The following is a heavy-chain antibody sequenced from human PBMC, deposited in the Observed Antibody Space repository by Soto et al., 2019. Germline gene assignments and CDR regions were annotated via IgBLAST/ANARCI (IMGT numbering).Heavy chain of an antibody. J-gene: IGHJ5*02. D-gene: IGHD3-10*01. CDR3: ARAKADPGWFDP. V-gene: IGHV3-30-3*01. CDR1: GFTFSSYA. Sequence: QVQLVESGGGVVQPGRSLRLSCAASGFTFSSYAMHWVRQAPGKGLEWVAVISYDGSNKYYADSVKGRFTISRDNSKNTLYLQMNSLRAEDTAGYYCARAKADPGWFDPWGQGTLVTVSS. CDR2: ISYDGSNK.